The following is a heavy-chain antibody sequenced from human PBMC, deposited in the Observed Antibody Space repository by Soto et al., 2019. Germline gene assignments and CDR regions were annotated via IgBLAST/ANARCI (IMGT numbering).Heavy chain of an antibody. D-gene: IGHD2-21*02. CDR1: GASVSTGVYY. J-gene: IGHJ4*02. CDR2: IDNSGST. Sequence: SETLCLTCTVSGASVSTGVYYWTWIRQHPGKGLEWIGYIDNSGSTYYNPSLTGRVDISVDTPKKQFSLNLQSLTATDTAFYFNAGAVSDFDVRRYRAPEFDKCVQGILVTVSS. V-gene: IGHV4-30-4*08. CDR3: AGAVSDFDVRRYRAPEFDK.